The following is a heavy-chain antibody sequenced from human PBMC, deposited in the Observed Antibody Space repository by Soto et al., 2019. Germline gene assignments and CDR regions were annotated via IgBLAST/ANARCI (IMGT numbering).Heavy chain of an antibody. CDR3: ARHVGVARTRGFDY. CDR1: GGSISDNW. Sequence: QVQLQESGPGLVKPSGTLSLTCAVSGGSISDNWWSWVRQPPGKGLEWIGEIYHSGTTNYNPSLKSRVTISLDKSASQISLTLNSVTAADTAVYYCARHVGVARTRGFDYWGQGTLVTVSS. CDR2: IYHSGTT. V-gene: IGHV4-4*02. D-gene: IGHD2-15*01. J-gene: IGHJ4*02.